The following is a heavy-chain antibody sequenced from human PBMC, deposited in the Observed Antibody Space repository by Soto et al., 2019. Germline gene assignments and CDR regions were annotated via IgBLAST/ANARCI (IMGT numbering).Heavy chain of an antibody. CDR2: IYWDDDE. D-gene: IGHD1-20*01. CDR1: GFSLNTDGEG. V-gene: IGHV2-5*02. Sequence: QITLKESGPTQVKPTQTLTLTCSFSGFSLNTDGEGVGWVRQPPGEALEWLALIYWDDDERYSPSLKTRLTITNDPSKNPVVLIMTNMDPVDTATYYCAHSRNLITEDAQVGDFDYWCQGTLVTVSS. CDR3: AHSRNLITEDAQVGDFDY. J-gene: IGHJ4*02.